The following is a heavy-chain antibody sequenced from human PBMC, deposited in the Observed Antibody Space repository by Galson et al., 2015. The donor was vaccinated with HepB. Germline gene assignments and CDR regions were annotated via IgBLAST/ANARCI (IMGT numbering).Heavy chain of an antibody. J-gene: IGHJ4*02. V-gene: IGHV4-59*12. Sequence: SETLSLTCTVSGGSISSYYWSWIRQPPGKGLEWIGYIYYSGSTNYNPSLKSRVTISVDTSKNQFSLKLSSVTAADTAVYYCARGGSGYDSFGYYFDYWGQGTLVTVSS. CDR2: IYYSGST. CDR3: ARGGSGYDSFGYYFDY. D-gene: IGHD5-12*01. CDR1: GGSISSYY.